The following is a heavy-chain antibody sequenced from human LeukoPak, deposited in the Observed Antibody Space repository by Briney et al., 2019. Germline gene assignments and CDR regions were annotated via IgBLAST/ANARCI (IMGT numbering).Heavy chain of an antibody. D-gene: IGHD6-25*01. CDR2: IYYSGST. V-gene: IGHV4-59*01. J-gene: IGHJ4*02. Sequence: SETLSLTCTVSGGSISSYYWSWIRQPPGRGLEWIGYIYYSGSTNYNPSLKSRVTISVDTSKNQFSLKLSSVTAADTAVYYCARERQRRFDYWGQGTLVTVSS. CDR1: GGSISSYY. CDR3: ARERQRRFDY.